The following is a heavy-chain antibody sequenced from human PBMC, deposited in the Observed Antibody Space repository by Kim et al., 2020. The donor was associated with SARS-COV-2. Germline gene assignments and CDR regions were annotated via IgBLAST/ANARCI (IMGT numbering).Heavy chain of an antibody. J-gene: IGHJ4*02. CDR3: ARDQGAYGSGSYYR. Sequence: PSLKSRVPISVDTSKNQFSLQLSSVTAADTAVYYCARDQGAYGSGSYYRWGQGTLVTVSS. V-gene: IGHV4-59*01. D-gene: IGHD3-10*01.